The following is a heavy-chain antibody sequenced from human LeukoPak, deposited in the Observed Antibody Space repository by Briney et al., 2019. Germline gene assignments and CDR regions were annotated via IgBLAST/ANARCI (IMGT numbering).Heavy chain of an antibody. CDR3: ASDSYSSIFYY. V-gene: IGHV4-34*01. D-gene: IGHD6-13*01. CDR2: INHSGTI. CDR1: GESFSGHY. Sequence: SETLSLTCAVYGESFSGHYWSWNWSWIRQPPGKGLEWIGEINHSGTINYNPSLKSRVTISVDMSKNQFSLKMSSVTAADTAVYYCASDSYSSIFYYWGQGTLVTVPS. J-gene: IGHJ4*02.